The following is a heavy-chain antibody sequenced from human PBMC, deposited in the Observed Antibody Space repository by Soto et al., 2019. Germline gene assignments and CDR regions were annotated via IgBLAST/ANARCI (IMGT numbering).Heavy chain of an antibody. CDR1: GFTFSSYG. CDR2: IWYDGSNK. CDR3: AREPGPGNYYYGMDV. V-gene: IGHV3-33*01. J-gene: IGHJ6*02. D-gene: IGHD1-1*01. Sequence: QVQLVESGGGVVQPGRSLRLSCAASGFTFSSYGMHWVHQAPGKGLEWVAVIWYDGSNKYYADSVKGRFTISRDNSKNTLYLQMNSLRAEDTAVYYCAREPGPGNYYYGMDVWGQGTTVTVSS.